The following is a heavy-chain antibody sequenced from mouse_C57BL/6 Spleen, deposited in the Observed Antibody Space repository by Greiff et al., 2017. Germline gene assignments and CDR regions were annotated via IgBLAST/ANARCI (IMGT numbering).Heavy chain of an antibody. Sequence: QVQLKESGAELVRPGASVTLSCKASGYTFTDYEMHWVKQTPVHGLEWIGAIDPETGGTAYNQKFKGKAILTADKSSSTAYMELRSLTSEDSAVYSCTRDGYYETGWYFDVWGTGTTVTVSS. J-gene: IGHJ1*03. CDR3: TRDGYYETGWYFDV. CDR1: GYTFTDYE. D-gene: IGHD2-3*01. V-gene: IGHV1-15*01. CDR2: IDPETGGT.